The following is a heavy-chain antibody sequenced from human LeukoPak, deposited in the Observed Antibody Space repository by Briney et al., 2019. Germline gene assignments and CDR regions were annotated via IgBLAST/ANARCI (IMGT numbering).Heavy chain of an antibody. V-gene: IGHV4-34*01. Sequence: PSETLSLTCAVYGGSFSGYYWGWIRQPPGKGLEWIGEINHSGSTNYNPSLKSRVTISVDTSKNQFSLKLSSVTAADTAVYYCARGPWQWLVRGYYFDYWGQGTLVTVSS. CDR1: GGSFSGYY. J-gene: IGHJ4*02. CDR2: INHSGST. CDR3: ARGPWQWLVRGYYFDY. D-gene: IGHD6-19*01.